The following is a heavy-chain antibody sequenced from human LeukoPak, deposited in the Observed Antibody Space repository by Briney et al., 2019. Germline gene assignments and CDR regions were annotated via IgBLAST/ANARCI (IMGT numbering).Heavy chain of an antibody. V-gene: IGHV4-38-2*02. CDR2: IYHSGST. D-gene: IGHD6-19*01. CDR1: GYSISSGYY. CDR3: ARGSGPKQWLVPFDY. Sequence: SETLSLTCTVSGYSISSGYYWGWIRQPPGKGLEWIGSIYHSGSTYYNPSLKSRVTISVDTSKNQFSLKLSSVTAADTAVYYCARGSGPKQWLVPFDYWGQGTLVTVSS. J-gene: IGHJ4*02.